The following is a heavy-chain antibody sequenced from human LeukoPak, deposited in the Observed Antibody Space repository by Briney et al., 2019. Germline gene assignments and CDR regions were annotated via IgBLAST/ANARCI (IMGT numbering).Heavy chain of an antibody. D-gene: IGHD4-17*01. CDR1: GFTFSTHG. J-gene: IGHJ4*02. Sequence: GGSLSLSCAACGFTFSTHGMSWVRQARGKGLQCVSSIGGRGDNIDYADSVKGRFTIFRDNSKNTLYLQMNSLRAEDTAVYYCAKGVTPVISLQFFDYWGQGTLITVSS. V-gene: IGHV3-23*01. CDR3: AKGVTPVISLQFFDY. CDR2: IGGRGDNI.